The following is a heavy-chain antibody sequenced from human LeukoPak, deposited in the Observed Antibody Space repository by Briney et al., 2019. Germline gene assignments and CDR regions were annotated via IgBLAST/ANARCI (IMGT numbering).Heavy chain of an antibody. CDR3: ASDPDSPFDY. V-gene: IGHV3-21*01. CDR1: GFTFSSYS. J-gene: IGHJ4*02. Sequence: PGGSLRLSCAASGFTFSSYSMNWVRQAPGKGLEWVSSISSSSSYIYYADSVKGRFTISRDNAKNSLYLQMNSLRAGDTAVYYCASDPDSPFDYWGQGTLVTVSS. D-gene: IGHD1-14*01. CDR2: ISSSSSYI.